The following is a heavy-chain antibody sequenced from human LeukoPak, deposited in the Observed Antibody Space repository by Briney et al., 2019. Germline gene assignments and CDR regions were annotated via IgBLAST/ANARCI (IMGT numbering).Heavy chain of an antibody. CDR2: INPSGGST. CDR3: AREGAARGAFDI. D-gene: IGHD3-16*01. J-gene: IGHJ3*02. Sequence: ASVKVSCKASGYTFTSYYMHWVRQAPGQGLEWMGIINPSGGSTSYAQKFQGRVTMTRDTSTSTVYMELSSLRSEDTAVYCCAREGAARGAFDIWGQGTMVTVSS. CDR1: GYTFTSYY. V-gene: IGHV1-46*01.